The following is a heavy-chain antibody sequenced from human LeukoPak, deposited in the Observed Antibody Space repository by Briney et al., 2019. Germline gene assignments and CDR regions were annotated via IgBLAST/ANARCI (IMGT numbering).Heavy chain of an antibody. CDR1: GGSIITSHYY. CDR2: VFHSGTT. V-gene: IGHV4-39*01. D-gene: IGHD3-22*01. Sequence: SETLSLTCTVSGGSIITSHYYWAWIRQPPGKGLEWIGSVFHSGTTYYNPSLKSRATISVDTSRNQFSLKLSSVTAADTAVYYCTRQLKKDYDDDDGYTGASDYWGQGTLVPVSS. J-gene: IGHJ4*02. CDR3: TRQLKKDYDDDDGYTGASDY.